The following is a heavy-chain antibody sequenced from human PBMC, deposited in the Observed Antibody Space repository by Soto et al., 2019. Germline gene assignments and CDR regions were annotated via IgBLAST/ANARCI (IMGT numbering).Heavy chain of an antibody. V-gene: IGHV1-24*01. CDR1: GYTLTELS. CDR3: ATRMDTAMVFDY. Sequence: ASVKVSCKVSGYTLTELSMNWVRQAPGKGLEWMGGFDPEDGETIYAQKFQGRVTMTEDTSTDTAYMELSSLRSEDTAVYYCATRMDTAMVFDYWGQGTLVTVSS. CDR2: FDPEDGET. J-gene: IGHJ4*02. D-gene: IGHD5-18*01.